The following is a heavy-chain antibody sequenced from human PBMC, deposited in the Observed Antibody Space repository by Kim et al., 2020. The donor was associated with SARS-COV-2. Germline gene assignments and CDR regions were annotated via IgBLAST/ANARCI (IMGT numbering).Heavy chain of an antibody. Sequence: GGSLRLSCAASGFTFSSYRMHWVRQAPGKGLEYVSSITNDGRTTYYADSVKGRFTISRANFESMLFLQMGSLRAEDMAVYYCARLDDSDVYDIWGQGTMV. D-gene: IGHD3-16*01. J-gene: IGHJ3*02. CDR2: ITNDGRTT. CDR3: ARLDDSDVYDI. V-gene: IGHV3-64*02. CDR1: GFTFSSYR.